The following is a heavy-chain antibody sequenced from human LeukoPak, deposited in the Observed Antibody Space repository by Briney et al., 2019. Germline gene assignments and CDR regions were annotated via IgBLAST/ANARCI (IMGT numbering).Heavy chain of an antibody. V-gene: IGHV3-23*01. D-gene: IGHD2-21*02. Sequence: GGSLGLSCAASGFPFSSHAMSWVRQPPGKGLEWVSAISNGKTYYADSVRGRFTISRDDSKNTVYLQMNSLRDEDTALYYCVREAGYCASVCLKSNWFDPWGQGTLVTVSS. J-gene: IGHJ5*02. CDR2: ISNGKT. CDR3: VREAGYCASVCLKSNWFDP. CDR1: GFPFSSHA.